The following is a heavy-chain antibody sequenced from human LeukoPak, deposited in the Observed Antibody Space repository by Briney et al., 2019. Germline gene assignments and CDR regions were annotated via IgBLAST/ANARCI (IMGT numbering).Heavy chain of an antibody. CDR1: GGSFSGYY. CDR2: INHSGSN. V-gene: IGHV4-34*01. J-gene: IGHJ5*02. Sequence: SETLSLTCAVYGGSFSGYYWSWIRQPPGKGLEWIGEINHSGSNNYNPSLKSRVTISVDTSKNQFSLKLSSVTAADTAVYYCARDGRLRFLKKAFDPWGQGTLVTVSS. CDR3: ARDGRLRFLKKAFDP. D-gene: IGHD3-3*01.